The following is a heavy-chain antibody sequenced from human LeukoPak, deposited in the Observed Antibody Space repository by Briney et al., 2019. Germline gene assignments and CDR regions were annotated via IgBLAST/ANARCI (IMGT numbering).Heavy chain of an antibody. V-gene: IGHV3-23*01. CDR1: GFTFSIYS. Sequence: PGGSLRLSCADSGFTFSIYSMNWVRQAPGKGLEWVSAITDSGGTTYYADSVKGRFTISRDNSRNTLFLQMNSLRAEDTAVYYCARDPNSSSWGPEDYWGQGTLVTVSS. J-gene: IGHJ4*02. D-gene: IGHD6-13*01. CDR2: ITDSGGTT. CDR3: ARDPNSSSWGPEDY.